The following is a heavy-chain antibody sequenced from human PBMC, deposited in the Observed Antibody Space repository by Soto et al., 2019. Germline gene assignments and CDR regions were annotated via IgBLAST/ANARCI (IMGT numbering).Heavy chain of an antibody. V-gene: IGHV3-7*04. Sequence: EVQLVESGGGLVQPGGSLRLSCAASGFTFSSNWMSWVRQAPGKGLEWVANIKQEGSETNYVDSVKGRFTISRDNAKNSLYLQMNSLRVEDTAVYYCARGSGWVFDDWGQGTLVTVSS. CDR2: IKQEGSET. D-gene: IGHD6-19*01. J-gene: IGHJ4*02. CDR1: GFTFSSNW. CDR3: ARGSGWVFDD.